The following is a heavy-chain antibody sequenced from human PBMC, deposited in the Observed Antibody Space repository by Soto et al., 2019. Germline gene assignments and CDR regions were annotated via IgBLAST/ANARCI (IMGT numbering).Heavy chain of an antibody. CDR1: GFTFSSSA. CDR2: ISAAGDVT. V-gene: IGHV3-23*01. Sequence: EVQLLDSGGGLVQPGGSLRLSCAASGFTFSSSAMTWVRQAPGKGLEWVSRISAAGDVTDYVGSVQGRFTISRDNSKITLYLQMDSLRVGDTAVYYCAKDSGHIGSPGDYRGQGTLVTVAS. J-gene: IGHJ4*02. D-gene: IGHD2-21*01. CDR3: AKDSGHIGSPGDY.